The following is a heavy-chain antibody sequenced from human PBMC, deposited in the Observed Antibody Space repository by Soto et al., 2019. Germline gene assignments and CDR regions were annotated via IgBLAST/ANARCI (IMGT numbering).Heavy chain of an antibody. Sequence: QVQLVESGGGVVQPGRSLRLSCAASGFTFSSYGMHWVRQAPGKGLEWVAVIWYDGSNKYYADSVKGRFTISRDNSKNTLYLQMNSLRAEDTAVYYCARDWLHNWFDPWGQGTLVTVSS. D-gene: IGHD5-18*01. J-gene: IGHJ5*02. CDR3: ARDWLHNWFDP. V-gene: IGHV3-33*01. CDR2: IWYDGSNK. CDR1: GFTFSSYG.